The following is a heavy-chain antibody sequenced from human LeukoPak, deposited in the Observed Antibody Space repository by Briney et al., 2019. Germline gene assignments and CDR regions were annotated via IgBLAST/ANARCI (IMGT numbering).Heavy chain of an antibody. V-gene: IGHV1-18*01. CDR1: NYTFISYS. CDR3: ARLNSTHLIDTIYHQLDY. Sequence: GASVKVSCKASNYTFISYSITWVRQAPGQGLEWMGWISTYNGRTNYAPNFQDRVTMTSDRSTSTAYMELRSLRSDDTAVYYCARLNSTHLIDTIYHQLDYWGQGALVTVSS. CDR2: ISTYNGRT. D-gene: IGHD2/OR15-2a*01. J-gene: IGHJ4*02.